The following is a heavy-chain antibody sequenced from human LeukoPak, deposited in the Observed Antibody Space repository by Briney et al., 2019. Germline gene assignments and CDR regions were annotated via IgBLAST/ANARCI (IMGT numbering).Heavy chain of an antibody. J-gene: IGHJ4*02. Sequence: ASVRVSCKASGYTFSIYGFSWVRQAPGQGLEWMGWINPKSGGTNYAQKFQGRVTMTRDTSITTAYMELSRLRSDDTAVYYCARDSGFCSGGSCWYFDYWGQGTLVTVSS. CDR2: INPKSGGT. D-gene: IGHD2-15*01. CDR1: GYTFSIYG. CDR3: ARDSGFCSGGSCWYFDY. V-gene: IGHV1-2*02.